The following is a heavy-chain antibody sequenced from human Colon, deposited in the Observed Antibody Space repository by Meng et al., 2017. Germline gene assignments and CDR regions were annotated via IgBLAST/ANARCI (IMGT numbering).Heavy chain of an antibody. J-gene: IGHJ5*02. V-gene: IGHV4-39*01. CDR3: VRSSGWVRTGFDP. CDR2: IGHSGFT. CDR1: GGSISTSGSY. Sequence: QPQLQESGPGLVKPSEALSLTGSVSGGSISTSGSYWGGIRQPPGKGLEWIGSIGHSGFTYYTPSLKSRVTVSIDTSRNQFSLWLTSVTAADTAVYYCVRSSGWVRTGFDPWGQGTLVTVSS. D-gene: IGHD6-19*01.